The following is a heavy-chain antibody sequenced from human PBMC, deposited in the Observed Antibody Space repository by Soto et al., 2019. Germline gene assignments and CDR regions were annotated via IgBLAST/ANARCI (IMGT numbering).Heavy chain of an antibody. Sequence: GGSLRLSCVASGFNFDSFTMNWVRQAPGRGLEWVAMISHTGGMSYYSDSVRGRFTISRDSSKSTLYLQMNGLRDDDTAMYYCARGEYSMDVWGQGTTVTVSS. CDR1: GFNFDSFT. J-gene: IGHJ6*02. CDR2: ISHTGGMS. CDR3: ARGEYSMDV. V-gene: IGHV3-23*01.